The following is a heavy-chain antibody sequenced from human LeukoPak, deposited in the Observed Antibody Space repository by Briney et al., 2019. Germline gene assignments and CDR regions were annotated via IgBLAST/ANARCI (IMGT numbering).Heavy chain of an antibody. J-gene: IGHJ4*02. CDR2: IYSGGST. CDR1: GFTVSSNY. Sequence: PGGSLRLSCAASGFTVSSNYMSWVRQAPGKGLEWVSVIYSGGSTYYADSVKGRFTISRDNSKNTLYLQMNSLRAEDTAVYYCARGVITMPVHFDYWGQGTLVTVPS. CDR3: ARGVITMPVHFDY. V-gene: IGHV3-53*01. D-gene: IGHD2-21*01.